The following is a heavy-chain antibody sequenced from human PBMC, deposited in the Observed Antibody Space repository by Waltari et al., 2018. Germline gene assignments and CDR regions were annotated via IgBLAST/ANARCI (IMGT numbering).Heavy chain of an antibody. J-gene: IGHJ4*02. Sequence: QVQLVESGGGVVQPGGSLRLPCAAPGFTFTCHGMPWSRQAPGKGLEWVAFRRYDGSNKYYADSVKGRFTISRDNSKNTLYLQMNSLRAEDTAVYYCAKDLGETPFDYWGQGTLVTVSS. V-gene: IGHV3-30*02. CDR3: AKDLGETPFDY. CDR2: RRYDGSNK. CDR1: GFTFTCHG.